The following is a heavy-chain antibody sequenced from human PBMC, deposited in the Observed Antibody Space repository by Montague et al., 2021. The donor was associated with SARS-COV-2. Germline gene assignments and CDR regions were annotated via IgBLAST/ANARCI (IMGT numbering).Heavy chain of an antibody. Sequence: SETLSLTCTVSGGSIDSGAYFGAWIRQPPGKGLEWIGSVYYTGNTYYNPSLKSRVTISVDSSKNQFSLTVSSVTAADTAVYYCARRTPAGGVFDYWGQGTLVTVSS. D-gene: IGHD4-23*01. V-gene: IGHV4-39*01. J-gene: IGHJ4*02. CDR2: VYYTGNT. CDR3: ARRTPAGGVFDY. CDR1: GGSIDSGAYF.